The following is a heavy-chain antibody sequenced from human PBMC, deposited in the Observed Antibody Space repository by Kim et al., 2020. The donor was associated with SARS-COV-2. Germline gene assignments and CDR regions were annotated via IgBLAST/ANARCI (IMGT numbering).Heavy chain of an antibody. Sequence: GGSLRLSCAASGFTFSNAWMSWVRQAPGKGLEWVGRIKSKTDGGTTDYAAPVKGRFTISRDDSKNTLYLQMNSLKTEDTAVYYCTQASGIICSGGSCWGQGTLVTVSS. J-gene: IGHJ4*02. CDR1: GFTFSNAW. CDR2: IKSKTDGGTT. CDR3: TQASGIICSGGSC. V-gene: IGHV3-15*01. D-gene: IGHD2-15*01.